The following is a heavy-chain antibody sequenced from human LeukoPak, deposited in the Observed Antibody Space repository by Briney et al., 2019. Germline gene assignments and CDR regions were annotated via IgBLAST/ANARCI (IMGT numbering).Heavy chain of an antibody. V-gene: IGHV1-18*01. Sequence: ASVKVSCKASGYTFTSYGISWVRQAPGQGVEWMGWISAYNGNTNYAQKLQGRVTMTTDTSTSTAYMELRSLRSDDTAVYYCARGPRGGGYGDCFDYWGQGTLVTVSS. CDR2: ISAYNGNT. CDR1: GYTFTSYG. D-gene: IGHD4-17*01. CDR3: ARGPRGGGYGDCFDY. J-gene: IGHJ4*02.